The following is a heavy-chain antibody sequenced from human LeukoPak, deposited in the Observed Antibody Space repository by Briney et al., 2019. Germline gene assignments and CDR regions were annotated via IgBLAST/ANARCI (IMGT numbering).Heavy chain of an antibody. D-gene: IGHD3-10*01. J-gene: IGHJ4*02. Sequence: GGSLRLSCAASKFIFSDYGMHWVRQAPGKGLEWVAFIWYDGSDEYYADSVKGRLTISRDNSKNTLYLQMNSLTTEDTAVYYCAKGGGELGSGSLDYWGQGTLVTVSS. V-gene: IGHV3-30*02. CDR3: AKGGGELGSGSLDY. CDR2: IWYDGSDE. CDR1: KFIFSDYG.